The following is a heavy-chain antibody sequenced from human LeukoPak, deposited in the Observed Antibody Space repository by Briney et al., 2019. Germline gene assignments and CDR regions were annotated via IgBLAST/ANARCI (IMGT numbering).Heavy chain of an antibody. CDR3: ARRRSGSYYAFDY. J-gene: IGHJ4*02. V-gene: IGHV3-23*01. CDR2: ISGSGVST. Sequence: GGSLRLSCAASGFTLSNYAMSWVRQAPGKGLEWVSAISGSGVSTNYADSAKGRFTISRDISKNTLFLQMNSLRAEDTAVYHCARRRSGSYYAFDYWGQGTLVTVSS. D-gene: IGHD1-26*01. CDR1: GFTLSNYA.